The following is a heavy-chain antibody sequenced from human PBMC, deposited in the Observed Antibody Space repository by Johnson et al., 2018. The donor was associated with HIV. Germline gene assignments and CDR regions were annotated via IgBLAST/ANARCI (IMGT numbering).Heavy chain of an antibody. CDR3: ARSRGGGSEDAFDI. CDR2: IYSGGST. Sequence: MLLVESGGGLVKPGGSLRLSCAASGFTFSNAWMSWVRQAPGKGLEWVSVIYSGGSTYYADSVKGRFTISRDNSKNTRYLQMNSLRAEDTAVYYCARSRGGGSEDAFDIWGQGTMVTVSS. CDR1: GFTFSNAW. J-gene: IGHJ3*02. D-gene: IGHD1-26*01. V-gene: IGHV3-66*01.